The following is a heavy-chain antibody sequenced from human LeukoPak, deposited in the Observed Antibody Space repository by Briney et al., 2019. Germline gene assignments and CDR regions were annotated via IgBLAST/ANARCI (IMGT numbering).Heavy chain of an antibody. Sequence: GGSLRLSCAASGFTFSSYAMSWVRQAPGKGLEWVSAISGSGGSTYYADSVKGRFTISRDNSKNTLYLQMNSLRAEDTAVYYCAKGPAERITIFGVVIGNFDYWGQGTLVTVSS. D-gene: IGHD3-3*01. J-gene: IGHJ4*02. V-gene: IGHV3-23*01. CDR3: AKGPAERITIFGVVIGNFDY. CDR1: GFTFSSYA. CDR2: ISGSGGST.